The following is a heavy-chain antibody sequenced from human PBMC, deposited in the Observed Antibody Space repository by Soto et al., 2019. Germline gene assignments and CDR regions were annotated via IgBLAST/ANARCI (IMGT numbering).Heavy chain of an antibody. J-gene: IGHJ6*02. CDR2: IFPGDSDI. CDR1: GYSFISYW. V-gene: IGHV5-51*01. Sequence: ESLKISCKTSGYSFISYWIGWVRQKPGKGLEWVGIIFPGDSDIRYSPSFEGQVTLSADKSTNTAFLQWTTLKASDSAIYYCARAVYGSGTLDVWGQGATVTVSS. CDR3: ARAVYGSGTLDV. D-gene: IGHD3-10*01.